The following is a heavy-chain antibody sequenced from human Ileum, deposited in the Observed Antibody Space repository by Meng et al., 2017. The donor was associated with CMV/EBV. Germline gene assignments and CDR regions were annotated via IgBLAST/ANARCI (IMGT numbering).Heavy chain of an antibody. J-gene: IGHJ5*02. V-gene: IGHV4-31*03. CDR1: GGAISSGGFY. D-gene: IGHD4-17*01. CDR2: IYYSGST. Sequence: AQLQESGPGLAKPSQTLSLTCTVSGGAISSGGFYWSWIRQHPGKGLEWIGYIYYSGSTYYNPSLRSRVAISIDTSKNQFSLKLTSVTAADTAVYFCARTNYCDYNWFDPWGQGTLVTVSS. CDR3: ARTNYCDYNWFDP.